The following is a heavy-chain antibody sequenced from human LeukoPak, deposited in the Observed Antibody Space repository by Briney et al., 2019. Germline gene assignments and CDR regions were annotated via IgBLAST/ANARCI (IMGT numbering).Heavy chain of an antibody. CDR1: GYTFTSYG. J-gene: IGHJ4*02. CDR3: ARDQLPITMIVVAHFDY. CDR2: ISAYNGNT. D-gene: IGHD3-22*01. Sequence: ASVKVSCKASGYTFTSYGISWVRQAPGQGLEWMGWISAYNGNTNYAQKLQGRVTMTTDTSTSTAYMELRSLRSDDTAVYYCARDQLPITMIVVAHFDYWGQGTLVTVSS. V-gene: IGHV1-18*01.